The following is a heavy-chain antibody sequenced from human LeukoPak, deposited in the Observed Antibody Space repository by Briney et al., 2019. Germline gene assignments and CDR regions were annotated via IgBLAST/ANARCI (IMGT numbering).Heavy chain of an antibody. D-gene: IGHD3-3*01. J-gene: IGHJ6*02. CDR1: GGSFSGYY. CDR3: ARGVLEWLPTYYCYGMDV. V-gene: IGHV4-34*01. CDR2: INHSGST. Sequence: PSETLSLTCAVYGGSFSGYYWSWIRQPPGKGLEWIGEINHSGSTNYNPSLKSRATISVDTSKNQFSLKLSSVTAADTAVYYCARGVLEWLPTYYCYGMDVWGQGTTVTVSS.